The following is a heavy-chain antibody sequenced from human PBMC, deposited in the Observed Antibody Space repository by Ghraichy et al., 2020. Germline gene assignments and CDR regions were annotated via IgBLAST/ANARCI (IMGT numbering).Heavy chain of an antibody. Sequence: GGSLRLSCAASGFTFSSYWMSWVRQAPGKGLEWVANIKQDGSEKYYVDSVKGRFTISRDNAKNSLYLQMNSLRAEDTAVYYCGSGDYGAYYGMDVWGQGTTVTVSS. D-gene: IGHD4-17*01. J-gene: IGHJ6*02. CDR1: GFTFSSYW. CDR2: IKQDGSEK. CDR3: GSGDYGAYYGMDV. V-gene: IGHV3-7*01.